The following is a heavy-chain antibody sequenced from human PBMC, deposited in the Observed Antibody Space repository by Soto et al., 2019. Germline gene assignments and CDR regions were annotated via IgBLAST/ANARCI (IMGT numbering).Heavy chain of an antibody. J-gene: IGHJ6*02. V-gene: IGHV1-2*04. D-gene: IGHD2-15*01. CDR2: NNPNSGGT. CDR1: GYTFTGYY. Sequence: RASVKVSCKASGYTFTGYYMHWVRQAPGQGLEWMGWNNPNSGGTNYAQKFQGWVTMTRDTSISTAYMELSRLRSDDTAVHYCASSQRYCSGGSCYSGYYGMDVWGQGTTVTVSS. CDR3: ASSQRYCSGGSCYSGYYGMDV.